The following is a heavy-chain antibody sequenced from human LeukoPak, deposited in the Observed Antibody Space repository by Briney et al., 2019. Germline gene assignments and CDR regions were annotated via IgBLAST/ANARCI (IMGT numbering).Heavy chain of an antibody. CDR1: GGSISSSSYY. J-gene: IGHJ5*02. CDR2: IYYSGST. CDR3: ARDTKGSGWFDP. Sequence: PSETLSLTCTVSGGSISSSSYYWGWIRQPPGKGLEWIGSIYYSGSTYYNPSLKSRVTISVDTSKNQFSLKLSSVTAADTAVYYCARDTKGSGWFDPWGQGTLVTVSS. D-gene: IGHD1-1*01. V-gene: IGHV4-39*07.